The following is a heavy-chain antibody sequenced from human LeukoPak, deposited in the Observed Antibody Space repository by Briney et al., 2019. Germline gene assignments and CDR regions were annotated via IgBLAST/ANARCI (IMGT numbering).Heavy chain of an antibody. Sequence: GGSLRLSCAASGFTFSNAWVTWVRQAPGKGLEWVGRIKSKTDGGTTDYAAPVKGRFTISRDDSKNTLYLQMNSLKTADPAVYYCTTVFQPLGYCSSTICYTNYWGQGTLVTVSS. J-gene: IGHJ4*02. D-gene: IGHD2-2*01. CDR2: IKSKTDGGTT. CDR3: TTVFQPLGYCSSTICYTNY. V-gene: IGHV3-15*01. CDR1: GFTFSNAW.